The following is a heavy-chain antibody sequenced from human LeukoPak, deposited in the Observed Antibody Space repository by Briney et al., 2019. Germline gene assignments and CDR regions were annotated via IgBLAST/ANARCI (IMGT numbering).Heavy chain of an antibody. Sequence: PGGSLRLSCAASGFTFKNYHMNWVRQVPGKGPEWVSSITDNGLSMYYADSVKGRFTISRDNAENSLYLQMASLRAEDTAVYCCAREAVSGSSYFDYWGLGTLVTVSS. V-gene: IGHV3-21*01. CDR1: GFTFKNYH. CDR3: AREAVSGSSYFDY. D-gene: IGHD6-19*01. CDR2: ITDNGLSM. J-gene: IGHJ4*02.